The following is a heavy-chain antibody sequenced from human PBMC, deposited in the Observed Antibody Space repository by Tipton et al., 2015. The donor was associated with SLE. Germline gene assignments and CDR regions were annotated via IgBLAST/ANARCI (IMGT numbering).Heavy chain of an antibody. CDR1: GGYISTHY. CDR3: ARSIPLAIAVAGTLAFDI. CDR2: IYTSGST. J-gene: IGHJ3*02. Sequence: TLSLTCTVSGGYISTHYWSWIRQPAGKGLEWIGYIYTSGSTNYNPSLKSRVTISVDTSKNQFSLKLSSVTAADTAVYYCARSIPLAIAVAGTLAFDIWGQGTMVTVSS. D-gene: IGHD6-19*01. V-gene: IGHV4-4*09.